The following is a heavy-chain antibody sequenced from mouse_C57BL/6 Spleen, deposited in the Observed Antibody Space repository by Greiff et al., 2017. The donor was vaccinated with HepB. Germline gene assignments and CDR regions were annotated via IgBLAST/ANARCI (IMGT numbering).Heavy chain of an antibody. V-gene: IGHV1-69*01. CDR2: IDPSDSYT. CDR1: GYTFTSYW. J-gene: IGHJ2*01. CDR3: ARGGYGNSDY. D-gene: IGHD2-1*01. Sequence: VKLQQPGAELVMPGASVKLSCKASGYTFTSYWMHWVKQRPGQGLEWIGEIDPSDSYTNYNQKFKGKSTLTVDKSSSTAYMQLSSLTSEDSAVYYCARGGYGNSDYWGQGTTLTVSS.